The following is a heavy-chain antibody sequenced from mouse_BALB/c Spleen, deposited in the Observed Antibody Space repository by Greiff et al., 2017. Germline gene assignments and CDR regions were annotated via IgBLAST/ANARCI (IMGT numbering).Heavy chain of an antibody. V-gene: IGHV5-12-1*01. CDR3: ARGAGYYLAWFAY. J-gene: IGHJ3*01. Sequence: DVKLVESGGGLVKPGGSLKLSCAASGFAFSSYDMSWVRQTPEKRLEWVAYISSGGGSTYYPDTVKGRFTISRDNAKNTLYLQMSSLKSEDTAMYYCARGAGYYLAWFAYWGQGTLVTVSA. D-gene: IGHD2-3*01. CDR2: ISSGGGST. CDR1: GFAFSSYD.